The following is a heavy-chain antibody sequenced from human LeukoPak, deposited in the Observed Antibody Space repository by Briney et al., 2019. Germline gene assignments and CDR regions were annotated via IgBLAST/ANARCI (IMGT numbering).Heavy chain of an antibody. J-gene: IGHJ4*02. CDR3: ASQYYYNSGSYGYFDY. D-gene: IGHD3-10*01. Sequence: ASVKVSCKASGYTFTSYAMNWVRQAPGQGLEWMGWINTNTGNPTYAQGLTGRFVFSLDISVSTAYLQISSLKAEDTAVYYCASQYYYNSGSYGYFDYWGQGTLVTVSS. CDR1: GYTFTSYA. CDR2: INTNTGNP. V-gene: IGHV7-4-1*02.